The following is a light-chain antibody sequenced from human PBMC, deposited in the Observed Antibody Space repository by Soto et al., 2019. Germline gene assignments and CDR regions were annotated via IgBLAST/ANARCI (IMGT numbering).Light chain of an antibody. Sequence: QSALTQPASVSGSPGQSITISCTGTSSDVGGYNYVSWYQQHPGKAPKLMIYDVSNRPSGVSNRFSGSKSGNTASLTISGLHAEDEADYYCCSYTSSSTSVFGGGTKLTVL. CDR1: SSDVGGYNY. V-gene: IGLV2-14*01. CDR3: CSYTSSSTSV. CDR2: DVS. J-gene: IGLJ2*01.